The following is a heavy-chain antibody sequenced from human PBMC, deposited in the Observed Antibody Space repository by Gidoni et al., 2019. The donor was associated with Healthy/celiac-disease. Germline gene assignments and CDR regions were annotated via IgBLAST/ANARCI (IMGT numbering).Heavy chain of an antibody. CDR3: ARKGSGDRCTGGVCYPKDDNWFDP. J-gene: IGHJ5*02. CDR1: GGSISSYY. D-gene: IGHD2-8*02. V-gene: IGHV4-59*01. CDR2: IYYSGST. Sequence: QVQLQESGPGLVKPSETLSLTCTVSGGSISSYYWRWIRQPPGKGLEWIGYIYYSGSTNYNPSLKSRVTIAVDTSKNQFSLKLSAVTAADTAVYYCARKGSGDRCTGGVCYPKDDNWFDPWGQGTLVTVSS.